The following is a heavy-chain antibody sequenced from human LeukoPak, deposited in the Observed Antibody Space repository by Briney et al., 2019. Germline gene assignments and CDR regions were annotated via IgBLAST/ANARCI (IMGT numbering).Heavy chain of an antibody. J-gene: IGHJ4*02. D-gene: IGHD3-9*01. Sequence: ASVTVSCKASGYTFTSYYMHWVRQAPGQGLEWMGIINPSGGSTSYAQKFQGRVTMTRDTSTSTDYMELSSLRSEDTAVYYCARDPTRRYPFDYWGQGTLVTVSS. CDR1: GYTFTSYY. V-gene: IGHV1-46*01. CDR2: INPSGGST. CDR3: ARDPTRRYPFDY.